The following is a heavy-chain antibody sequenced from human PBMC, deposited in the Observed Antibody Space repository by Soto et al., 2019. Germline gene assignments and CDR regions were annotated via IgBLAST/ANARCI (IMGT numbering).Heavy chain of an antibody. CDR3: AACDYGDYPRY. D-gene: IGHD4-17*01. V-gene: IGHV4-34*01. J-gene: IGHJ4*02. Sequence: QVQLQQWGAGLLKPSETLSLTCAVYAGSFSGYYWSWVRQSPRKGLEWIGEINHSGSTNYNPSLKSRLTISVDTSKNQFSLKLSSVTAAATALYYCAACDYGDYPRYWGQGTLVTVSS. CDR2: INHSGST. CDR1: AGSFSGYY.